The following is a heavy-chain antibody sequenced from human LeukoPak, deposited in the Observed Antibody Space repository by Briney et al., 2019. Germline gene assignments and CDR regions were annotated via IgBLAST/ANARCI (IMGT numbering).Heavy chain of an antibody. CDR3: ARAPRGESDAASGFYGVDV. D-gene: IGHD3-22*01. V-gene: IGHV4-59*01. Sequence: SETLSLTCTVSGGSISTYYWTWIRQPPGKGLEWIGFSHHSGSTNYNPSRKSRVTISVDTSKNQFSLKLNSVTAADTAVYYCARAPRGESDAASGFYGVDVWGQGTTVTVSS. J-gene: IGHJ6*02. CDR2: SHHSGST. CDR1: GGSISTYY.